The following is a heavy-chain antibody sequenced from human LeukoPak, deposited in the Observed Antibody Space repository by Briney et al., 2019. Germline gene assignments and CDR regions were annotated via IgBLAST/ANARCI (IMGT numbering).Heavy chain of an antibody. CDR2: INPSGGST. Sequence: ASVKVSCKASGYTFTSYHMHWVRQAPGQGLEWMGMINPSGGSTSYAQKFQGRATMTTDTSTSTAYMELRSLRSDDTAVYYCARGRATMVRGVMDYWGQGTLVTVSS. D-gene: IGHD3-10*01. CDR1: GYTFTSYH. V-gene: IGHV1-46*01. J-gene: IGHJ4*02. CDR3: ARGRATMVRGVMDY.